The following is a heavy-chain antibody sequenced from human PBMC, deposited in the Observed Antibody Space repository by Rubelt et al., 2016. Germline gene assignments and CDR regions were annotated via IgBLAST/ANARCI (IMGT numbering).Heavy chain of an antibody. CDR1: GGSISSGGYS. V-gene: IGHV4-30-2*01. Sequence: GPGLVKPSQTLSLTCTVSGGSISSGGYSWSWIRQPPGKGLEWIGYIYHSGSTYYNPSLKSRVTISVDRSKNQFSLKLSSVTAADTAVYYCARGGGLTSNWFDPWGQGTRVTVSS. CDR2: IYHSGST. CDR3: ARGGGLTSNWFDP. D-gene: IGHD3-10*01. J-gene: IGHJ5*02.